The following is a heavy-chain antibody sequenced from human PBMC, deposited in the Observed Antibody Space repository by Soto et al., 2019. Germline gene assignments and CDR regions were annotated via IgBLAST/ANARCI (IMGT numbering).Heavy chain of an antibody. J-gene: IGHJ2*01. CDR3: ARESHDILTGPPWVWYFDL. CDR2: INDRGSV. Sequence: QLQQWGAGPLRPLETLSLTCGASGGPFGGYYWAWIRQPPEKGLEWIGEINDRGSVNYNPSLKSRVSISVDTSKSHYSLTLRSVTAADTAIYYCARESHDILTGPPWVWYFDLWGRGTLVTVSS. V-gene: IGHV4-34*02. D-gene: IGHD3-9*01. CDR1: GGPFGGYY.